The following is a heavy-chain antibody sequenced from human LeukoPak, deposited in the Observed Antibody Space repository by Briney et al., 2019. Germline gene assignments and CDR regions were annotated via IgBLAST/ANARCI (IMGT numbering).Heavy chain of an antibody. CDR3: AKDNYDSSGSVDY. V-gene: IGHV3-33*06. CDR2: IWYDGSNK. CDR1: GFTFSSYG. D-gene: IGHD3-22*01. Sequence: PGGSLRLSCAASGFTFSSYGMHWVRQAPGKGLEWVAVIWYDGSNKYYADSVKGRFTISRDNSKNTLYLQVNSLRAEDTAVYYCAKDNYDSSGSVDYWGQGTLVTVSS. J-gene: IGHJ4*02.